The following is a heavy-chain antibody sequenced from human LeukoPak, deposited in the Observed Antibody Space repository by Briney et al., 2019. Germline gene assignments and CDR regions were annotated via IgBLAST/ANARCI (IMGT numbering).Heavy chain of an antibody. CDR3: ARAKFDFWSGDHDAFDI. Sequence: GRSLRLSCAASGFTFSSYGMHWVRQAPGKGLEWVAVIWYDGSNKYYVDSVKGRFTISRDNSKNTLYLQMNSLRAEDTAVYYCARAKFDFWSGDHDAFDIWGQGTMVTVSS. CDR2: IWYDGSNK. CDR1: GFTFSSYG. J-gene: IGHJ3*02. D-gene: IGHD3-3*01. V-gene: IGHV3-33*01.